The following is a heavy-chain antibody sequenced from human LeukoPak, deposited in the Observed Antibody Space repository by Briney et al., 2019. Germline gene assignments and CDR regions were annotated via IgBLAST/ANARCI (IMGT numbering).Heavy chain of an antibody. D-gene: IGHD4-23*01. CDR3: AKELAYYGGKYFDY. Sequence: GGALRLSCAASGFTFSRYGMHWGREGPGKGGEGVAVIWYDGSNKYYADSVKGGVTISRDNSKKTLYLQMNSLRAEDTAVYYCAKELAYYGGKYFDYWGQGTLVTVSS. J-gene: IGHJ4*02. CDR2: IWYDGSNK. CDR1: GFTFSRYG. V-gene: IGHV3-33*06.